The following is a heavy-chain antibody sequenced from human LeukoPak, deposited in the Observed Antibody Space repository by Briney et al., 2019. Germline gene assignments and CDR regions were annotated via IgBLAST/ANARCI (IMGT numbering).Heavy chain of an antibody. Sequence: GSVNVSCKASGYTFTGYYMHWVRQAPGQGLEWMAWINPNSGGTYYAQNFHDRITMTRDTFIRTAYMELSRLGSDGTAIYYCARANALYCSSTSCLFDYWGQGTLVTVSS. J-gene: IGHJ4*02. V-gene: IGHV1-2*02. CDR1: GYTFTGYY. CDR3: ARANALYCSSTSCLFDY. D-gene: IGHD2-2*01. CDR2: INPNSGGT.